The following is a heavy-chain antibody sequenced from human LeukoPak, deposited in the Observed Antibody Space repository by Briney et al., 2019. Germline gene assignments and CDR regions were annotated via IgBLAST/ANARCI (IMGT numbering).Heavy chain of an antibody. CDR2: ISSSGSTI. CDR1: GFTFSSYE. V-gene: IGHV3-48*03. J-gene: IGHJ4*02. CDR3: ARLYSHLNGGFDY. D-gene: IGHD2-8*01. Sequence: GGSLRLSCAASGFTFSSYEMNWVRQAPGKGLEWVSYISSSGSTIYYADSVKGRFTISRDNAKNSLYLQMNSLRAEDTAVYYCARLYSHLNGGFDYWGQGTLVTVSS.